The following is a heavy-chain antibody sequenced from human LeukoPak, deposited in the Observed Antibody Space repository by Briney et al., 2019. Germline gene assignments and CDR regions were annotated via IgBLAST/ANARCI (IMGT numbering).Heavy chain of an antibody. J-gene: IGHJ6*02. CDR2: INPNSGGT. Sequence: ASVKVSCKASGYTFTGYYMHWVRQAPGQGLEWMGWINPNSGGTNYAQKFQGRVTMTRDTSISPAYMELSRLRSDDTAVYYCARFVSDGDGSGSPVYGMDVWGQGTTVTVSS. V-gene: IGHV1-2*02. D-gene: IGHD3-10*01. CDR3: ARFVSDGDGSGSPVYGMDV. CDR1: GYTFTGYY.